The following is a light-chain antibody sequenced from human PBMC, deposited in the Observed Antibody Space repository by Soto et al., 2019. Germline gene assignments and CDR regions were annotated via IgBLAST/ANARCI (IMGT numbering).Light chain of an antibody. CDR1: SPNIGARYD. J-gene: IGLJ1*01. V-gene: IGLV1-40*01. CDR3: QSYDSSLSANYV. Sequence: QSVLTQPPSVSGAPGQRVTISCTGSSPNIGARYDVHWYQQLPGKAPKLLIYGNSNRPSGVPDRFSGSKSGTSASLAITGLQAEDEADYYCQSYDSSLSANYVFGTGTKLTVL. CDR2: GNS.